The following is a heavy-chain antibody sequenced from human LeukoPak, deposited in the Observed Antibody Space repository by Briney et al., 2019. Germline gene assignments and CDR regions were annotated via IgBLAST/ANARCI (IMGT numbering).Heavy chain of an antibody. CDR2: ISSGSSTI. J-gene: IGHJ4*02. D-gene: IGHD6-19*01. Sequence: PGGSLRLSYATSGFTLSSYSMNWVRQAPGKGLEWVSYISSGSSTIYYADSVKGRFTISRGNAKNSLYLQMNSLRAEDTAVYYCARDVEQWLVRVYYFDYWGQGTLVTVSS. CDR3: ARDVEQWLVRVYYFDY. CDR1: GFTLSSYS. V-gene: IGHV3-48*01.